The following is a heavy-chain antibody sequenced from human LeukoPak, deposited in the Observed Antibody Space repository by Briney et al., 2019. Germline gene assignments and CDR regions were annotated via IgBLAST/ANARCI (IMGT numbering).Heavy chain of an antibody. CDR2: INSDGSST. J-gene: IGHJ5*02. CDR1: EFTFSGYW. V-gene: IGHV3-74*01. CDR3: ARGGTYSSGLPGS. D-gene: IGHD5-18*01. Sequence: GRSLRLSCAASEFTFSGYWMHWVRQAPGKGLVWVSRINSDGSSTNYADSVKGRFTISRDNAKNTLYLQMNTLRAEDTAVYYCARGGTYSSGLPGSWGQGTLVTVSS.